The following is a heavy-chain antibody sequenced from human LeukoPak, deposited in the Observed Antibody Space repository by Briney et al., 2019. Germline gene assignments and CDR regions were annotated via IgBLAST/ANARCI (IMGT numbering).Heavy chain of an antibody. J-gene: IGHJ5*02. V-gene: IGHV4-59*08. Sequence: SETLSLTCTVSGGSISSYYWSWIRQPPGKGLEWIGYIYYSGSTSYNPSLKSRVTISVDTSKNQFSLKLSSVTAADTAVYYCARHPLRGKAAVNWFDPWGQGTLVTVSS. CDR3: ARHPLRGKAAVNWFDP. CDR2: IYYSGST. D-gene: IGHD6-13*01. CDR1: GGSISSYY.